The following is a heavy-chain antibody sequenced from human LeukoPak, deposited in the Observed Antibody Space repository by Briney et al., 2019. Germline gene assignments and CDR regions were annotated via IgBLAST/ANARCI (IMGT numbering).Heavy chain of an antibody. CDR2: IIPIFGTA. CDR1: GGTFSSYA. J-gene: IGHJ4*02. CDR3: ARLLYYYGSGNFDY. V-gene: IGHV1-69*05. D-gene: IGHD3-10*01. Sequence: SVKVSCKASGGTFSSYAISWVRQAPGQGLEWMGGIIPIFGTANYAQKFQGRVTITTDESTSTAYMELSSLRSEDTAVYYCARLLYYYGSGNFDYWGQGTLVTVSS.